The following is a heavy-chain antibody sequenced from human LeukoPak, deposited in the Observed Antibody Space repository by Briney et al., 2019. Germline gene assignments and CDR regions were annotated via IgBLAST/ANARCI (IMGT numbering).Heavy chain of an antibody. CDR3: ARDKNYYDSSGYYYSQAFDI. V-gene: IGHV4-59*01. CDR1: GGSISSYY. J-gene: IGHJ3*02. D-gene: IGHD3-22*01. CDR2: IYYSGST. Sequence: PSETLPLTCTVSGGSISSYYWSWIRQPPGKGLEWIGYIYYSGSTNYNPSLKSRVTISVDTSKNQFSLKLSSVTAADTAVYYCARDKNYYDSSGYYYSQAFDIWGQGTMVTVSS.